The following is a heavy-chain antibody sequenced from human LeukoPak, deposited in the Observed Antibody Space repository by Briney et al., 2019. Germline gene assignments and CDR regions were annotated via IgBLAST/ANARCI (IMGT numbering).Heavy chain of an antibody. CDR2: IRQDGGAS. V-gene: IGHV3-7*01. CDR3: ATSHDTAGGPY. CDR1: GFTFTSYW. Sequence: GGSLRLSCAASGFTFTSYWMTWVRQAPGRGLEWLANIRQDGGASYYGASVKGRFTISRDNAKGSLFLQMNSLRVEDTAVYYCATSHDTAGGPYWCQGTLVTVSS. D-gene: IGHD5-18*01. J-gene: IGHJ4*02.